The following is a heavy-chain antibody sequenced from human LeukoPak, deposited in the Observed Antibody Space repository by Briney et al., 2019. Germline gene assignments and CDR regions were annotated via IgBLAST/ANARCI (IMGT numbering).Heavy chain of an antibody. CDR1: SYRSPNYG. J-gene: IGHJ6*03. CDR3: AIPAKGAYFYYYMDV. Sequence: GASVKVSCKASSYRSPNYGITWVRQAPGHGLEWMGWISTYNGNTQYAQNLQGRVTLTTDSSTNTVYMELRSLTSDDTAVYYRAIPAKGAYFYYYMDVWGEGTSVTVSS. CDR2: ISTYNGNT. V-gene: IGHV1-18*01.